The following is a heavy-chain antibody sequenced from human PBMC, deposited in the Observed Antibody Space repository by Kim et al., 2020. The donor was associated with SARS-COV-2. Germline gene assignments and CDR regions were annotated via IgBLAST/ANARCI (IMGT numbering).Heavy chain of an antibody. CDR1: GFTFRSYG. J-gene: IGHJ4*02. CDR2: ISYDGNDK. V-gene: IGHV3-30*18. Sequence: GGSLRLSCAASGFTFRSYGMHWVRQAPGKGLEWVTVISYDGNDKFYADSVQGRFTISRDNSKNTLYLQMNSLRAEDTAVYYCAKGSGGRNLIDSWGQGTLVTVSS. CDR3: AKGSGGRNLIDS. D-gene: IGHD2-15*01.